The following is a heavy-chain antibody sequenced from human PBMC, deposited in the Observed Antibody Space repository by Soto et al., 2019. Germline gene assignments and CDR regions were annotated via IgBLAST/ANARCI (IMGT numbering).Heavy chain of an antibody. J-gene: IGHJ5*02. CDR2: IYHTGTT. CDR3: ARVPSP. Sequence: PSETLSLTCFVSGASISSTYWWSWVRQTPGKSLEWIGQIYHTGTTSYNPSLKSRVTISLDKSKNQFSLKLSSVTAADTAVYYCARVPSPWGQGTLVTVSS. CDR1: GASISSTYW. V-gene: IGHV4-4*02.